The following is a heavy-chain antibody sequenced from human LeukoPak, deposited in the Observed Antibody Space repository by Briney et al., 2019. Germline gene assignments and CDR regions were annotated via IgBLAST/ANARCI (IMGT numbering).Heavy chain of an antibody. CDR1: GFMFSGYS. CDR3: AREVGLDY. Sequence: GGSLRLSCAASGFMFSGYSIHWVRQAPGKGLEWVAVILHDGSKEYYADSVKGRFTLSRDNSKNTLYLQMNSLRPEDTAVYYCAREVGLDYWGQGTLVTVSS. J-gene: IGHJ4*02. V-gene: IGHV3-30-3*01. D-gene: IGHD1-26*01. CDR2: ILHDGSKE.